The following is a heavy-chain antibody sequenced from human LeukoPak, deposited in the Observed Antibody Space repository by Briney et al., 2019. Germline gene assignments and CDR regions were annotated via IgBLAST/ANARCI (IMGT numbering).Heavy chain of an antibody. J-gene: IGHJ4*02. CDR3: AKVVYDSSGYYFYY. CDR2: ISGSGGNT. D-gene: IGHD3-22*01. V-gene: IGHV3-23*01. Sequence: PVGSLRLSCAPSVFTFSSYAMSWVRQAPGKGLEWVSAISGSGGNTYYADYVKGRFTISRDNSKNTLYLQMNSLRAEDTAVYYCAKVVYDSSGYYFYYWGQGTLVTVS. CDR1: VFTFSSYA.